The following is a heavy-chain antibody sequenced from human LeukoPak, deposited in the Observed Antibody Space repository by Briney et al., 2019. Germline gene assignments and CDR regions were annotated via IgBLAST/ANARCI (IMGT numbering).Heavy chain of an antibody. V-gene: IGHV3-9*01. D-gene: IGHD6-19*01. J-gene: IGHJ4*02. CDR1: GFTFDDYA. Sequence: GGSLRLSCATSGFTFDDYAMHWVRHAPGKGLEWVAGVTWNSDNIDYAESVRGRFTISRDNAKNSLYLEMNSLRLEDTALYYCVKESEDSSGWATRYYFDYWGQGSLVTVS. CDR2: VTWNSDNI. CDR3: VKESEDSSGWATRYYFDY.